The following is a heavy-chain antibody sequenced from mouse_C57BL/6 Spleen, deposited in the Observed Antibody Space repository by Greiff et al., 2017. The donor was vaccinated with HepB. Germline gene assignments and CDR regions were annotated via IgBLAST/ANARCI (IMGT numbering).Heavy chain of an antibody. V-gene: IGHV10-3*01. CDR2: IRSKSSNYAT. CDR3: VRRESQGDDGYYRYAMDY. D-gene: IGHD2-3*01. CDR1: GFTFNTYA. J-gene: IGHJ4*01. Sequence: EVQRVESGGGLVQPKGSLKLSCAASGFTFNTYAMHWVRQAPGQGLEWVARIRSKSSNYATYYADSVKDRFTISRDDSKSMLYLQMNSLKTEGTAMYYCVRRESQGDDGYYRYAMDYWGQGTSVTVSS.